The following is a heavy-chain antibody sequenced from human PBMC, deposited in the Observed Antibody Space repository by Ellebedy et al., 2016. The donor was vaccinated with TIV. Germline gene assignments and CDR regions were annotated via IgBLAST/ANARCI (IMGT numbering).Heavy chain of an antibody. Sequence: GESLKISXAASGFTFSSYSMNWVRQAPGKGLEWVSSISSSSSYIYYADSVKGRFTISRDNAKNSLYLQMNSLRAEDTAVYYCASEDSSSWYYRYGMDVWGQGTTVTVSS. J-gene: IGHJ6*02. V-gene: IGHV3-21*01. D-gene: IGHD6-13*01. CDR3: ASEDSSSWYYRYGMDV. CDR2: ISSSSSYI. CDR1: GFTFSSYS.